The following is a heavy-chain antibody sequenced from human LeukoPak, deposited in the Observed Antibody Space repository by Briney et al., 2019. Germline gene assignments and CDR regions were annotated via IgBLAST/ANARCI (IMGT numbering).Heavy chain of an antibody. V-gene: IGHV4-61*05. CDR2: IYYSGST. CDR1: GGSISSSSYY. Sequence: SETLSLTRTVSGGSISSSSYYWGWIRQPPGKGLEWIGYIYYSGSTNYNPSLKSRVTISVDTSKNQFSLKLSSVTAADTAVYYCARTVLSDGLLWFGEKDYYGMDVWGQGTTVTVSS. D-gene: IGHD3-10*01. CDR3: ARTVLSDGLLWFGEKDYYGMDV. J-gene: IGHJ6*02.